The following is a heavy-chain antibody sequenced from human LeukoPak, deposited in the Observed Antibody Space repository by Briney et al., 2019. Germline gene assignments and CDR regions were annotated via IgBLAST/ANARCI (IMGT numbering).Heavy chain of an antibody. V-gene: IGHV3-72*01. J-gene: IGHJ4*02. CDR2: TSNKANSYTT. CDR3: ARECEDYDSSGYYYFDY. Sequence: GGSLRLSCAASGFTFSDHYMDWVRQAPGKGLEWVGRTSNKANSYTTEYAASVKGRFTISRDDSKNSLYLQMNSLKTEDTAVYYCARECEDYDSSGYYYFDYWGQGTLVTVSS. CDR1: GFTFSDHY. D-gene: IGHD3-22*01.